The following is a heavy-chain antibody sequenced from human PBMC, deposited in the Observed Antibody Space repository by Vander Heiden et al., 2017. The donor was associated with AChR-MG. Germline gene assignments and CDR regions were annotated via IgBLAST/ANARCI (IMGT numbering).Heavy chain of an antibody. J-gene: IGHJ4*02. CDR1: GFTFSDHY. CDR2: ISDSGTPM. V-gene: IGHV3-11*01. Sequence: QVQLVESGGGLVKPGGSLRPSCAASGFTFSDHYMAWIRQAPGKGLEWVSYISDSGTPMFYADSVKGRFTISRDNTKNSLYLQMNSLRAEDTAVYYCVRDFNWGDFWGQGTLVTVSS. CDR3: VRDFNWGDF. D-gene: IGHD7-27*01.